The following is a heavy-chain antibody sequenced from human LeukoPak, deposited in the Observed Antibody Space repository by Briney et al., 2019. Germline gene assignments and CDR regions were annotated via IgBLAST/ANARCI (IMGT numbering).Heavy chain of an antibody. V-gene: IGHV4-59*12. Sequence: PSETLSLACTVSGGSISSYYWSWIRQPPGKGLEWIGYIYYSGSTNYNPSLKSRVTISVDTSKNQFSLKLSSVTAADTAVYYCARDSTSRAYDIWGQGTVVTVSS. J-gene: IGHJ3*02. CDR2: IYYSGST. CDR1: GGSISSYY. D-gene: IGHD6-6*01. CDR3: ARDSTSRAYDI.